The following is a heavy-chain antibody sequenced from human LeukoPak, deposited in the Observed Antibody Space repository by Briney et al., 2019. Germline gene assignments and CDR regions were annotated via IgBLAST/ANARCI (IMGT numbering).Heavy chain of an antibody. J-gene: IGHJ4*02. CDR1: GGTFSSYA. CDR3: ARSRSGWYPVEFDY. V-gene: IGHV1-69*01. CDR2: IIPIFGTA. Sequence: SVKVSCKATGGTFSSYAISWMRQAPGQGLEWMGGIIPIFGTANYAQKFQGRVTITADESTSTAYMELSSLRSEDTAVYYCARSRSGWYPVEFDYWGQGTLVTVSS. D-gene: IGHD6-19*01.